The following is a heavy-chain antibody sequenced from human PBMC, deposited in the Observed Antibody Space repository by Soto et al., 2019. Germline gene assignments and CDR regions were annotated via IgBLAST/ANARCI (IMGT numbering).Heavy chain of an antibody. Sequence: VGSLRLSCASSVFTFSSYSMNWVRQAPGKGLEWISYISTTSSSIYYADSVKGRFTISRDNAKNSLFLQMNSLRDEDTAVYYCARKGVAFDYRDQGGLVTVYS. D-gene: IGHD3-3*01. CDR1: VFTFSSYS. CDR2: ISTTSSSI. V-gene: IGHV3-48*02. CDR3: ARKGVAFDY. J-gene: IGHJ4*02.